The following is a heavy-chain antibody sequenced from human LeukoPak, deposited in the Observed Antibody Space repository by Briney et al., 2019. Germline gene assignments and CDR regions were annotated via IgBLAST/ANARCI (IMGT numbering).Heavy chain of an antibody. CDR1: GYSFTSYW. CDR3: ARQYYYGSGSYRHYYYMDV. D-gene: IGHD3-10*01. J-gene: IGHJ6*03. V-gene: IGHV5-51*01. Sequence: GESLKISCKGSGYSFTSYWIGWVRQMPGKGLEWMGIIYPGDSDTRYSPSFQGQVTISADKSISTAYLQWSSLKASDTAMYYCARQYYYGSGSYRHYYYMDVWGKGTTATVSS. CDR2: IYPGDSDT.